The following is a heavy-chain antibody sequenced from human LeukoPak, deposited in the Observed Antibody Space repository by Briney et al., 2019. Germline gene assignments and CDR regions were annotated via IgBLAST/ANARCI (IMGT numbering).Heavy chain of an antibody. CDR1: GFTFDDYA. V-gene: IGHV3-43D*03. CDR2: ISWDGGST. D-gene: IGHD3-22*01. J-gene: IGHJ4*02. CDR3: AKDRVYYDSSDD. Sequence: GGSLRLSCAASGFTFDDYAMHWVRQAPGKGLEWVSLISWDGGSTYYADSVKGRFTISRDNSKNSLYLQMNSLRAEDTAVYYCAKDRVYYDSSDDWGQGTLVTVSS.